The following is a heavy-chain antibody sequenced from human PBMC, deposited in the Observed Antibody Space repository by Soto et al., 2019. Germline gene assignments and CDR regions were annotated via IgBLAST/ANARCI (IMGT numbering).Heavy chain of an antibody. J-gene: IGHJ5*02. CDR2: IYYSGST. D-gene: IGHD3-3*01. V-gene: IGHV4-39*01. CDR3: ASSPVRFLECSNWFDP. Sequence: PSETLSLTCTVPGGSISSRSYYWRWLRQPPGKGLEWIGSIYYSGSTYYNPSLKSRITISVDTSKNQFSLKLSSVTAADTAVYYCASSPVRFLECSNWFDPWGQGTLVTVSS. CDR1: GGSISSRSYY.